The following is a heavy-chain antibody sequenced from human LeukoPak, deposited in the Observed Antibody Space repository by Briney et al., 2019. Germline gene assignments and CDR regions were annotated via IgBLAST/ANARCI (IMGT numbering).Heavy chain of an antibody. CDR3: AKCMVRGVIITRGAFDI. D-gene: IGHD3-10*01. V-gene: IGHV3-30*02. Sequence: GGSLRLSCAASGFPFSSYGMHWVRQAPGKGLEWVAFIRYDGRNKYYADSVKGRFTISRDNSKNTLYLPMNSLRAEDTAVYYCAKCMVRGVIITRGAFDIWGQGTMVTVSS. J-gene: IGHJ3*02. CDR2: IRYDGRNK. CDR1: GFPFSSYG.